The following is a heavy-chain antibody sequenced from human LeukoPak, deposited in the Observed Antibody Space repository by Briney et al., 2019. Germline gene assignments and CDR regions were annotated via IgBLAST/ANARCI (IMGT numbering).Heavy chain of an antibody. D-gene: IGHD5-24*01. Sequence: KPSETLSLTCTVSGGSISSYYWSWIRQPPGKGLEWIGYIYYSGSTYYNPSLKSRVTISVDTSTNQFSLKLRSVTAADTAVYYFSRGRDGYNYRFFDYWGQGTLLTVSS. J-gene: IGHJ4*02. CDR2: IYYSGST. CDR1: GGSISSYY. CDR3: SRGRDGYNYRFFDY. V-gene: IGHV4-59*01.